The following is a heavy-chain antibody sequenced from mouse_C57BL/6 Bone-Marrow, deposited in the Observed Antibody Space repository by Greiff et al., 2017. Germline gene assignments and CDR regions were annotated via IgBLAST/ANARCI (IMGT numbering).Heavy chain of an antibody. Sequence: QVQLQQSGAELVRPGTSVKMSCKASGYTFTNYWIGWAKQRPGHGLEWIGDIYPGGGYTNYNEKFKGKATLTADKSSSTAYMQLSSLTSEDSAIYYCARRDYYGSSDYWGQGTTLTVSS. CDR1: GYTFTNYW. CDR3: ARRDYYGSSDY. D-gene: IGHD1-1*01. V-gene: IGHV1-63*01. J-gene: IGHJ2*01. CDR2: IYPGGGYT.